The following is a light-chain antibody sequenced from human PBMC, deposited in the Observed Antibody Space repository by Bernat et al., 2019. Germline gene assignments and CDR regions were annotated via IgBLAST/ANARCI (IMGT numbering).Light chain of an antibody. J-gene: IGLJ1*01. CDR1: SSDVGSYNL. CDR2: EGS. CDR3: CSDAGSTTPGCV. Sequence: QSALTQPASVSGSPGQSITISCTGTSSDVGSYNLVSWYQQHPGKAPKLMIYEGSKRPSGVSNRFSGAQSGNTASLTSPGLQAEDEADYYCCSDAGSTTPGCVFGTGTKVTVL. V-gene: IGLV2-23*01.